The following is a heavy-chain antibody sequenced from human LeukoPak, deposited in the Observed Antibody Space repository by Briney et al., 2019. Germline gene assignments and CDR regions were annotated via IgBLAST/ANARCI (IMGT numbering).Heavy chain of an antibody. V-gene: IGHV3-21*01. CDR1: GFTFSSYS. CDR3: ARDHGNYYDSSGYYHTLDY. D-gene: IGHD3-22*01. Sequence: GGSLRLSCAASGFTFSSYSMNWVRQAPGKGLEWVSSISSSSSYIYYAGSVKGRFTISRDNAKNSLYLQMNSLRAEDTAVYYCARDHGNYYDSSGYYHTLDYWGQGTLVTVSS. CDR2: ISSSSSYI. J-gene: IGHJ4*02.